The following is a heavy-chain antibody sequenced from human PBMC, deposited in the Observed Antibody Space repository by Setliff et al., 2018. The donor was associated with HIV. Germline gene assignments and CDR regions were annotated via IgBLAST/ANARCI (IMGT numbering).Heavy chain of an antibody. J-gene: IGHJ4*02. V-gene: IGHV1-69*13. CDR3: ARQGNPYYFDY. D-gene: IGHD4-4*01. CDR2: IIPIVGTA. CDR1: GGPFSTYA. Sequence: ASVKVSCKASGGPFSTYAITWVRQAPGQGLEWMGGIIPIVGTANYAQKSQGRVTITADESTSTAYMELSSLRSEDTAVYYCARQGNPYYFDYWGQGTLVTVSS.